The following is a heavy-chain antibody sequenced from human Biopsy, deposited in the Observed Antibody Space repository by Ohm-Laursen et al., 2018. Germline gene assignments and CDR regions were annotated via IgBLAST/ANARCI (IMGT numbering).Heavy chain of an antibody. V-gene: IGHV4-61*01. D-gene: IGHD3-22*01. CDR1: GGSVNSDNSY. CDR3: ARGGRYYYDTSDN. J-gene: IGHJ4*02. CDR2: ISYSGST. Sequence: SDTLSLTCAVSGGSVNSDNSYWSWLRQPPGKGLAWIGYISYSGSTKYNPSLKSPVTISVDTSKNQFSLRLSSVTAADTAVYFCARGGRYYYDTSDNWGQGTLVTVSS.